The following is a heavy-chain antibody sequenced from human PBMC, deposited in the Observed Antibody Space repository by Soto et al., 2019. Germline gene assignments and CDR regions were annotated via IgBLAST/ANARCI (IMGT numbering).Heavy chain of an antibody. J-gene: IGHJ4*02. CDR3: TTDERRHCGVTGCHYYFDY. Sequence: ASVKVSCKTSGYTFTTYGISWVRQAPGQGLEWMGWISGYNGNTNPVQKFQGRVTMTIDTSTSTAYMELRSLRSDDTAVYYCTTDERRHCGVTGCHYYFDYWGQGPLVTVSS. V-gene: IGHV1-18*01. CDR1: GYTFTTYG. D-gene: IGHD2-21*01. CDR2: ISGYNGNT.